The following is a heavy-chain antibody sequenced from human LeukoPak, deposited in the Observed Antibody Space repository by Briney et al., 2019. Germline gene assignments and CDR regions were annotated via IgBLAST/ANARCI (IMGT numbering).Heavy chain of an antibody. Sequence: GGSLRLSCEASGFDFSSYGMHWVRQAPGKGLEYVAAVSRNGGRTYYANSVKGRFTISRDTSRNTLYLQMGSLRPEDTALYYCARDLRSGAYYYFYMDVWGNGTTVVVSS. CDR1: GFDFSSYG. J-gene: IGHJ6*03. V-gene: IGHV3-64*01. CDR3: ARDLRSGAYYYFYMDV. D-gene: IGHD3-3*01. CDR2: VSRNGGRT.